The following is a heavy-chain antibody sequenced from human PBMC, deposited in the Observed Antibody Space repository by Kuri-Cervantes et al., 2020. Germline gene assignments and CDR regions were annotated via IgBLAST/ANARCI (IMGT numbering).Heavy chain of an antibody. J-gene: IGHJ4*02. CDR3: ARVSSALRDFDFKDY. D-gene: IGHD3-9*01. Sequence: GGSLRLSCAASGFTVSSNYMSWVRQAPGKGLEWVSVIYSGGSTYYADSVKGRFTISRDNSKNTLYLQMNSLRSDDTAVYYCARVSSALRDFDFKDYWGQGTLVTVSS. CDR2: IYSGGST. CDR1: GFTVSSNY. V-gene: IGHV3-53*05.